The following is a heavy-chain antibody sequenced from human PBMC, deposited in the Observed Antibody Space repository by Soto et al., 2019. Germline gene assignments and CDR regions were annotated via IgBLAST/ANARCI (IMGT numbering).Heavy chain of an antibody. CDR2: IYYSGST. D-gene: IGHD2-15*01. V-gene: IGHV4-31*03. J-gene: IGHJ6*03. CDR1: GGSISSGGYY. CDR3: ARVGYCSGGSCYYYMDV. Sequence: QVQLQESGPGLVKLSQTLSLTCTVSGGSISSGGYYWSWIRQHPGKGLEWIGYIYYSGSTYYNPSLKSRVTISVDTSKNQFSLKLSSVTAADTAVYYCARVGYCSGGSCYYYMDVWGKGTTVTVSS.